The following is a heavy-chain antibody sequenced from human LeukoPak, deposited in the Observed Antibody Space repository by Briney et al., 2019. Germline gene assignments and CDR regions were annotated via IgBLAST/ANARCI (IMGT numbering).Heavy chain of an antibody. V-gene: IGHV1-18*01. CDR3: ARKGRIGAAAGYNWFDP. CDR1: GYTFTSYG. D-gene: IGHD6-13*01. CDR2: ISAYNGNT. Sequence: GASVKVSCKASGYTFTSYGISWVRQAPGQGLEWMGWISAYNGNTNYAQKLQGRVTMTTDTSTSTAYMELRSLRSDDTAVYYCARKGRIGAAAGYNWFDPWGQGTLVTVSS. J-gene: IGHJ5*02.